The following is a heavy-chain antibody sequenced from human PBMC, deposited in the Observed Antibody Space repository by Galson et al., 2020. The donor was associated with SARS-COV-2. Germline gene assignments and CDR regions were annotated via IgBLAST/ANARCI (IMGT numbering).Heavy chain of an antibody. V-gene: IGHV1-18*01. CDR1: GYTFTSYG. CDR2: ISAYNGNT. Sequence: ASVKVSCKASGYTFTSYGISWVLQAPGQGLEWMGWISAYNGNTNYAQKLQGRVTMTTDTSTSTAYMELRSLRSDDTAVYYCARDESSGYYYYYGMDVWGQGTTVTVSS. CDR3: ARDESSGYYYYYGMDV. J-gene: IGHJ6*02. D-gene: IGHD3-22*01.